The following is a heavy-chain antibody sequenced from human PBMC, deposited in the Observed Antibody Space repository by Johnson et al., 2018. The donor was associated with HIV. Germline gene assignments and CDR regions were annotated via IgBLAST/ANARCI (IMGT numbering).Heavy chain of an antibody. J-gene: IGHJ3*02. CDR1: GFTFSSYA. V-gene: IGHV3-20*04. CDR3: AREGPGYSSGWYAFDI. D-gene: IGHD6-19*01. CDR2: INWNGGST. Sequence: VQLVESGGGVVQPGRSLRLSCAASGFTFSSYAMHWVRQAPGKGLEWVSGINWNGGSTGYVDSVKGRFTISRDNAKNSLYLQMNSLRAEDTALYYCAREGPGYSSGWYAFDIWGQGTMVTVSS.